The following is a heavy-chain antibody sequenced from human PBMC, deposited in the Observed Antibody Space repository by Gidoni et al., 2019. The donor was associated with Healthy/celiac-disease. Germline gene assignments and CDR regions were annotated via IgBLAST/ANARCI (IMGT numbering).Heavy chain of an antibody. Sequence: QVQLVHSGAEVSKPESPVKFSCKASGGSFSSYAISWVRQAPGQGLEWMGGIIPIFGTANYAQKFQGRVTITADESTSTAYMELSSLRSEDTAVYYCAREQGARAIDYCGQGTLVTVSS. D-gene: IGHD3-16*01. V-gene: IGHV1-69*01. CDR3: AREQGARAIDY. CDR2: IIPIFGTA. J-gene: IGHJ4*02. CDR1: GGSFSSYA.